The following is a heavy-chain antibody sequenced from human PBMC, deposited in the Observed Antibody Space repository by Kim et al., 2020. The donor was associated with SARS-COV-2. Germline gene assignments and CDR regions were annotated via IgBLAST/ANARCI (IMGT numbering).Heavy chain of an antibody. V-gene: IGHV3-23*01. CDR2: INHSGGDT. Sequence: GGSLRLSCAASGFTFPHFDVHWVRQAPEKGLEWVSGINHSGGDTYYTDSVKGRFTISRDHSQNMVYLQMSSLGAEDTAMYYCAKAQTITMIIVAPAFEI. J-gene: IGHJ3*02. CDR1: GFTFPHFD. CDR3: AKAQTITMIIVAPAFEI. D-gene: IGHD3-22*01.